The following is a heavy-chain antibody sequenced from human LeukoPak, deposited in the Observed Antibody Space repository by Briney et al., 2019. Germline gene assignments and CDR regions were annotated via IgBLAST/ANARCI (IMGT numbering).Heavy chain of an antibody. J-gene: IGHJ4*02. CDR1: DDSISSYY. CDR3: ARGHGYSGHALAY. CDR2: IYYSGST. D-gene: IGHD5-12*01. V-gene: IGHV4-59*01. Sequence: TSETLSLTCTISDDSISSYYWNWIRQPPGKGLEWIGYIYYSGSTNYNPSLKSRVTISVDTSKNQFSLKVSSVTAADTAVYCCARGHGYSGHALAYWGQGTLVTVSS.